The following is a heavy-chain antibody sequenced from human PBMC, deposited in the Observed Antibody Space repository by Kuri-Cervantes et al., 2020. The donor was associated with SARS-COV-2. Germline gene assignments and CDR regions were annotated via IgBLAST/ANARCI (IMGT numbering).Heavy chain of an antibody. CDR1: GFSVTSND. V-gene: IGHV3-53*01. CDR3: ARVAATWGAYYFDY. CDR2: TCTYGCT. Sequence: GESLKISCTASGFSVTSNDMSWVRQAPDKGLEWVFITCTYGCTYHADSVKGRFTISRDNSKNTLYLQMNSLRAEDTAVYYCARVAATWGAYYFDYWGQGTLVTVSS. J-gene: IGHJ4*02. D-gene: IGHD2-15*01.